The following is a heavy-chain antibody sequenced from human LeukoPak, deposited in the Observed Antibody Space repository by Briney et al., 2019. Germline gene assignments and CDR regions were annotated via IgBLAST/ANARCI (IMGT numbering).Heavy chain of an antibody. D-gene: IGHD2-8*01. CDR1: GGTFSSYA. Sequence: SSVNVSCKASGGTFSSYAISWVRQAPGPGLEWMGRIIPILGIANYAQKFQGRVTITADKSTSTAYMELSSLRSDDTAVYYCARDMDCTNGVCYLFDYWGQGTLVTVSS. J-gene: IGHJ4*02. V-gene: IGHV1-69*04. CDR2: IIPILGIA. CDR3: ARDMDCTNGVCYLFDY.